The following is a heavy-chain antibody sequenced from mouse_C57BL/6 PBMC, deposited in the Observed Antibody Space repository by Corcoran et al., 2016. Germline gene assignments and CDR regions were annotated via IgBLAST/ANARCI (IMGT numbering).Heavy chain of an antibody. J-gene: IGHJ2*01. Sequence: QIQLVQSGPELKKPGETVKISCKASGYTFTTYGMSWVKQAPGKGLKWMGWINTYSGVPTYADDFKGRFAFSLETSASTAYLQINNLKNEDTATYFYARGTTVGSDYWGQGTTLTVSS. V-gene: IGHV9-3*01. D-gene: IGHD1-1*01. CDR3: ARGTTVGSDY. CDR1: GYTFTTYG. CDR2: INTYSGVP.